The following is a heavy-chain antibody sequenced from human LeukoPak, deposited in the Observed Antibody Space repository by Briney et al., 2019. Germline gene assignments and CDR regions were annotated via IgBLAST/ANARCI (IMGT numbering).Heavy chain of an antibody. J-gene: IGHJ4*02. CDR3: ARERYSSGWYNY. CDR1: AFTFSSYE. V-gene: IGHV3-48*03. Sequence: GGSLRLSCAASAFTFSSYEMNWVRQAPGKGLEWVSYISSSGSTIYYADSVKGRFTISRDNAKNSLYLQMNSLRAEDTAVYYCARERYSSGWYNYWGQGTLVTVSS. D-gene: IGHD6-19*01. CDR2: ISSSGSTI.